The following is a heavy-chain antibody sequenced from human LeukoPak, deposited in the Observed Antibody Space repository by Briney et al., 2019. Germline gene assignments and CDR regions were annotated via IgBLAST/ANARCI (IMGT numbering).Heavy chain of an antibody. CDR1: GFTFDVYA. CDR3: AKDKWVYGGTYYYYYGMDV. Sequence: GGSLRLSCAASGFTFDVYAMHWVRQAPGKGLEWVSAISWNSGSIDYADSVKGRFTISRDNAKNSLYLQMNSLRIEDTALYYCAKDKWVYGGTYYYYYGMDVWGQGTTVTVSS. J-gene: IGHJ6*02. D-gene: IGHD1-26*01. V-gene: IGHV3-9*01. CDR2: ISWNSGSI.